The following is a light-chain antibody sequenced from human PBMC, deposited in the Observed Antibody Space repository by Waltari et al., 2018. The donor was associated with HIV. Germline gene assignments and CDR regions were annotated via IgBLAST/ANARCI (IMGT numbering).Light chain of an antibody. Sequence: DIQLTQSPSFLSASVGDRVPITSRASQGIGSYLAWYQQKPGKAPKLLIYAASTLQSGVPSRFSGSGSGTEFTLTISSLQPEDFATYYGQQLNSYPRYTFGQGTKLEIK. CDR2: AAS. CDR1: QGIGSY. V-gene: IGKV1-9*01. CDR3: QQLNSYPRYT. J-gene: IGKJ2*01.